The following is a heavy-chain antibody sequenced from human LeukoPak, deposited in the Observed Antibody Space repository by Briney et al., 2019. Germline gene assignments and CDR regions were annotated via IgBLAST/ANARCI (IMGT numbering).Heavy chain of an antibody. Sequence: ASVKVSCKASGYTFTSYGISWVRQAPGQGLEWMGWISANNGNTNSAQKFQGRVTMTTDTSTSTAYMELRSLRSDDRGVYYCARDFFHGHCAGLSCFLLDYWGQGSLVTVSS. CDR2: ISANNGNT. CDR3: ARDFFHGHCAGLSCFLLDY. D-gene: IGHD2-15*01. V-gene: IGHV1-18*01. J-gene: IGHJ4*02. CDR1: GYTFTSYG.